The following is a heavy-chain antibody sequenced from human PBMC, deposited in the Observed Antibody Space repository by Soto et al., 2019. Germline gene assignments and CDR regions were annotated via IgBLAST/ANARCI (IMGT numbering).Heavy chain of an antibody. CDR1: GFIVSTNY. Sequence: EVQLVESGGGLIQPGGSLRLSCAASGFIVSTNYMTWVRQAPGKGLECVSVIYTGGSTYYADSVKGRLTISRDNSKKTLYLQMNSLRAEDTAVYYCARVFDAFDIWGQGTMVTVSS. V-gene: IGHV3-53*01. CDR3: ARVFDAFDI. CDR2: IYTGGST. J-gene: IGHJ3*02.